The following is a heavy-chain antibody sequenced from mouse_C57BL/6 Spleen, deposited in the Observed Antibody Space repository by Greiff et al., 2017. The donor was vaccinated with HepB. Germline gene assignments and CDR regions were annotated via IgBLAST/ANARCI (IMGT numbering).Heavy chain of an antibody. CDR2: ISSGSSTI. V-gene: IGHV5-17*01. J-gene: IGHJ4*01. CDR3: ARNFDYAMDY. Sequence: EVQGVESGGGLVKPGGSLKLSCAASGFTFSDYGMHWVRQAPEKGLEWVAYISSGSSTIYYADTVKGRVTLSRDNAKNTLCLQMTSLTSEDTAMYYCARNFDYAMDYWGQGTSVTVSS. CDR1: GFTFSDYG.